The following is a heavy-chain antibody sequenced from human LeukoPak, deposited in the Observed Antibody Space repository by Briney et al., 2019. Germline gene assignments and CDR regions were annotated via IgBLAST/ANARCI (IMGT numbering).Heavy chain of an antibody. CDR2: TYYRTKRYN. V-gene: IGHV6-1*01. Sequence: SQTLSLTCAISGDTVSSNSAAWDCITHSPSRSLECRGNTYYRTKRYNDYEVSEKSRLTINPATSKNQSSLQLNSVPPEDTAVYYCARERAKYYYGSSGYPPDWYFDLWGRGTLVTVSS. D-gene: IGHD3-22*01. CDR3: ARERAKYYYGSSGYPPDWYFDL. J-gene: IGHJ2*01. CDR1: GDTVSSNSAA.